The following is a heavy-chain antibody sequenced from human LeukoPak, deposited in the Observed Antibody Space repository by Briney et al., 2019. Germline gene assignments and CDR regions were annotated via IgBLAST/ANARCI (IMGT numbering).Heavy chain of an antibody. CDR1: GFTVSHTY. J-gene: IGHJ5*01. V-gene: IGHV3-53*01. CDR2: IYSGGST. CDR3: ARDGKSSGWFGWFDS. Sequence: GGSLRLSRAASGFTVSHTYVSWVRQAPGKGLEWVSVIYSGGSTYYGDSVKGRFTMSRDNSKNTLYLQMNSLRAEDTAVYYCARDGKSSGWFGWFDSWGQGTLVTVSS. D-gene: IGHD6-19*01.